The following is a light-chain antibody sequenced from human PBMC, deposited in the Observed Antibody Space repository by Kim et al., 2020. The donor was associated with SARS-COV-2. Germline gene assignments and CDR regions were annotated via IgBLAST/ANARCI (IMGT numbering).Light chain of an antibody. J-gene: IGLJ2*01. V-gene: IGLV3-1*01. CDR1: KLGDKY. Sequence: SVAPGQTASITCSGDKLGDKYARWYQQKPGQSPVLVIYQDSKRPSGIPERFSGSNSGNTATLTISGTQAMDEADYYCQAWESSTEVFGGGTQLTVL. CDR3: QAWESSTEV. CDR2: QDS.